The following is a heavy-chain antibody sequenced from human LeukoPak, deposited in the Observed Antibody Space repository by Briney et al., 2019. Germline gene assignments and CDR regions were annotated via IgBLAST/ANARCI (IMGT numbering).Heavy chain of an antibody. CDR3: AKDKLRGESYDSYDY. CDR1: GFTFSSYE. J-gene: IGHJ4*02. D-gene: IGHD5-12*01. CDR2: ISSSSGPI. V-gene: IGHV3-48*03. Sequence: GGSLRLSCAASGFTFSSYEMNWVRQAPGKGLEWVSYISSSSGPIYYADSVKGRFTISRDNAKNSLYLQMNSLRAEDTAVYYCAKDKLRGESYDSYDYWGQGTLVTVSS.